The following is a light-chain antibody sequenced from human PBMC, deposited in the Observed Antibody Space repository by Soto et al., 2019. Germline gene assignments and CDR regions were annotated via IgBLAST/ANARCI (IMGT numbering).Light chain of an antibody. CDR3: QHSYVTPWT. Sequence: DNQMTQSPSTLSASVGDRVTITCRASQDIAIYLAWYQQKPGEAPKLLIYAASTLYGGVPSRFSGSGSGTDFALTITSLQAEDFATYYCQHSYVTPWTFGQGTKVDIK. CDR1: QDIAIY. J-gene: IGKJ1*01. V-gene: IGKV1-9*01. CDR2: AAS.